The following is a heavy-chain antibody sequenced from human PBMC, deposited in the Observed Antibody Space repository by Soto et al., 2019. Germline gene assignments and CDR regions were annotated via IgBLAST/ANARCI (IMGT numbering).Heavy chain of an antibody. J-gene: IGHJ4*02. CDR3: ARRGAYHYDSSGYSAGF. V-gene: IGHV5-51*01. CDR2: IYPGDSDT. CDR1: GVSFSSYW. D-gene: IGHD3-22*01. Sequence: GESLSICCKGSGVSFSSYWIVWVLQMPGKGLEWMGIIYPGDSDTRYSPSFQGQVTISVDKSVSTAYLQWRSLKASDTAMYYCARRGAYHYDSSGYSAGFWGQGTMVTISS.